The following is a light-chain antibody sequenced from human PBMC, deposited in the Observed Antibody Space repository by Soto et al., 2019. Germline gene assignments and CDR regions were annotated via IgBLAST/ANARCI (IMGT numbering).Light chain of an antibody. Sequence: QPVLTQPPSASGTPGQRVTISCSGSSSNIGSNTVNWYQQLPGTAPKLLIYSNNQRPAGVPARFSGSKSGTSASLAISGLQSEDAADYYCAAWDDSLNVYVFGTGTKLTVL. CDR1: SSNIGSNT. CDR2: SNN. CDR3: AAWDDSLNVYV. V-gene: IGLV1-44*01. J-gene: IGLJ1*01.